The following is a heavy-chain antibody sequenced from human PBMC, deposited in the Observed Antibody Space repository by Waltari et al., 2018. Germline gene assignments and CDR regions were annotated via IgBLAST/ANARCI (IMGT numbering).Heavy chain of an antibody. CDR1: GYTFANYG. CDR2: ISPYNGQI. CDR3: ARDRSTQEDRDFQY. Sequence: QVQLVQSGAEVKKPGDSVKVSCKASGYTFANYGISWVRPAPGPGLEWMGWISPYNGQINHARKYQDRVTLTTDTSTNTAYMELRSLTSDDTALYYCARDRSTQEDRDFQYWGQGTLVTVSS. J-gene: IGHJ1*01. D-gene: IGHD3-22*01. V-gene: IGHV1-18*01.